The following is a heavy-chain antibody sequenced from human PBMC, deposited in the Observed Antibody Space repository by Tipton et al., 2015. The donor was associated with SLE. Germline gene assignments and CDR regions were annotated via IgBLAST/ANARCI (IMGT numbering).Heavy chain of an antibody. D-gene: IGHD3-10*01. V-gene: IGHV4-39*01. CDR2: IYYSGST. Sequence: TLSLTCTVSGGSISSGSYYWSWIRQPAGKGLEWIGGIYYSGSTYYNPSLKSRVTISVDTSKNQFSLKLSSVTAADTAVYYCATHKYPYGSGLFPIWGQGTMVTVSS. CDR3: ATHKYPYGSGLFPI. CDR1: GGSISSGSYY. J-gene: IGHJ3*02.